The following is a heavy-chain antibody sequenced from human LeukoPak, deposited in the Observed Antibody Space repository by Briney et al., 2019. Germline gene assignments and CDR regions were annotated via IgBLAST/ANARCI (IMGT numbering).Heavy chain of an antibody. CDR1: GFTFSSYA. V-gene: IGHV3-23*01. CDR2: ISGSVGST. Sequence: PGGSLRLSCAASGFTFSSYAMSWVRQAPGKGLEWVSVISGSVGSTYYADSVKGRFTIYRDNSKNTLHLQMNSLRAEDTAVYYCAKDKRYYDSSGSPYYYYGMDVWGQGTTVTVSS. CDR3: AKDKRYYDSSGSPYYYYGMDV. J-gene: IGHJ6*02. D-gene: IGHD3-22*01.